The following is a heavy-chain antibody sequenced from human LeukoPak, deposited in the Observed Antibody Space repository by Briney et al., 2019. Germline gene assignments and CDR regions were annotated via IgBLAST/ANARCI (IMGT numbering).Heavy chain of an antibody. CDR1: GFTFSSYS. D-gene: IGHD2-2*01. CDR2: TSSSSSYI. J-gene: IGHJ4*02. CDR3: ARVSYCSSTSCGYYFDY. V-gene: IGHV3-21*01. Sequence: GGALRLSCAASGFTFSSYSMNWVRQAPGKGLEWVSSTSSSSSYIYYADSVKGRFTISRDNATNSLYLQMNSLRAEDTAVYYCARVSYCSSTSCGYYFDYWGQGTLVTVSS.